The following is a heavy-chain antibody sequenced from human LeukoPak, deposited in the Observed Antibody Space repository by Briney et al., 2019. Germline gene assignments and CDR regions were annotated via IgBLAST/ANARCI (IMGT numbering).Heavy chain of an antibody. D-gene: IGHD2-2*03. J-gene: IGHJ4*02. CDR1: GGSISSYY. Sequence: SETLSLTCTVSGGSISSYYWSWIRQPPGKGLEWIGYIYTSGSTNYNPSLKSRVTISVDTSKNQFSLKLSSVTAADTAVYYCARFQCGYCSSTRSLGYFDFWGQGTLVTVSS. V-gene: IGHV4-4*09. CDR2: IYTSGST. CDR3: ARFQCGYCSSTRSLGYFDF.